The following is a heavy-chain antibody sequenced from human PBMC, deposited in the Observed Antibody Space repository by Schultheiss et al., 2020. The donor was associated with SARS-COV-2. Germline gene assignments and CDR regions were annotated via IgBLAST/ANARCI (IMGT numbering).Heavy chain of an antibody. CDR3: ARDNSEILTGFSNPRWQHYYYGMDV. CDR2: INHSGST. CDR1: GGSLSGYY. J-gene: IGHJ6*02. V-gene: IGHV4-34*01. Sequence: SETLSLTCAVYGGSLSGYYWNWIRQPPGKGLQWIGEINHSGSTNYNPSLKSRVTISVDTSKNQFSLKLSSVTAADTAVYYCARDNSEILTGFSNPRWQHYYYGMDVWGQGTTVTVSS. D-gene: IGHD3-9*01.